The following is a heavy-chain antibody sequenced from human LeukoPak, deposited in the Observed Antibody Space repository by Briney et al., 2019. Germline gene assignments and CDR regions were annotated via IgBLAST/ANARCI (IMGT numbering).Heavy chain of an antibody. V-gene: IGHV3-20*04. Sequence: PGGSLRLSCAASGFTFDNYGMNWVRQAPGKGLEWVSGITWNGDNTGYADSVKGRFTISRDNAKNSLYLQMNSLRAEDTAVYYCARGGNYYGSGSYSPLFDYWGQGTLVTVSS. CDR1: GFTFDNYG. CDR3: ARGGNYYGSGSYSPLFDY. J-gene: IGHJ4*02. CDR2: ITWNGDNT. D-gene: IGHD3-10*01.